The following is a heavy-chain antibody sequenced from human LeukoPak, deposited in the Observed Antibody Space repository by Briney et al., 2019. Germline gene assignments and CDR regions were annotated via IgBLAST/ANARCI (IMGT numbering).Heavy chain of an antibody. CDR3: ARDTSRGFGELLYPPGDY. CDR2: ISSSSSTI. J-gene: IGHJ4*02. Sequence: QSGGSLRLSCAASGFTFSSYSMNWVRQAPGKGLEWVSYISSSSSTIYYADSVKGRVTISRDNAKNSRYLQMNSLRAEDTAVYYCARDTSRGFGELLYPPGDYWGQGTLVTVSS. D-gene: IGHD3-10*01. V-gene: IGHV3-48*04. CDR1: GFTFSSYS.